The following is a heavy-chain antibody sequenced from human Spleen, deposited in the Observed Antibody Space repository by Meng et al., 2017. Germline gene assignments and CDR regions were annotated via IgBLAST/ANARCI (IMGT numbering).Heavy chain of an antibody. CDR1: GYTFTAYW. CDR3: VRDEDISAAGKLFGDY. V-gene: IGHV1-2*06. D-gene: IGHD6-13*01. CDR2: IDPRSGDT. J-gene: IGHJ4*02. Sequence: QVQVVQSGAGVKHPGASVQVSCKPSGYTFTAYWLHWVRQAPGQGLDWMGRIDPRSGDTQYAQKFQGRVTMTRDTSISTTYMELSRLRSDDTAVYYCVRDEDISAAGKLFGDYWGQGTLVTVSS.